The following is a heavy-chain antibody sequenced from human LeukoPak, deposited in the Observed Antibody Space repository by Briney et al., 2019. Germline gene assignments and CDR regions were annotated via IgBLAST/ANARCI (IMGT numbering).Heavy chain of an antibody. CDR2: ISYDGSNK. CDR1: GFTFSNYS. J-gene: IGHJ4*02. Sequence: GGSLRLSCAASGFTFSNYSIHWVRQAPGKGLEWVAVISYDGSNKYYADSVKGRFTISRDNSKNTLYLQMNSLRAEDTAVYYCAKMHPGPDYGDRTYWGQGTLVTVSS. V-gene: IGHV3-30*18. CDR3: AKMHPGPDYGDRTY. D-gene: IGHD4-17*01.